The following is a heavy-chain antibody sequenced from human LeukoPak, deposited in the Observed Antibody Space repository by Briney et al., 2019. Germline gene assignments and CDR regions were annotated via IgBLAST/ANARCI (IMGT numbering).Heavy chain of an antibody. D-gene: IGHD1-26*01. CDR1: GYTFISYY. J-gene: IGHJ4*02. CDR2: INPSGGRT. CDR3: ARDRTRSGSEVDY. V-gene: IGHV1-46*01. Sequence: ASVKVSCKACGYTFISYYIHWVRQAPGQGREGMGIINPSGGRTRYAQKSQGRVTMTRDTSTSTVYMELSSLRSEDTAVYYCARDRTRSGSEVDYWGQGTLVTVSS.